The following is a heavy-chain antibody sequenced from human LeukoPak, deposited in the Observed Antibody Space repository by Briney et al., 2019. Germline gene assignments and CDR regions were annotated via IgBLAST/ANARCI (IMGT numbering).Heavy chain of an antibody. Sequence: HTGGSLRLSCAASGFTLSSFAMHWVRQAPGKGLEWVAYIRYDGSNKSYADSVKGRFTISRDSSKNTLYLQMNSLRAEDTAVYYCAKDPGAHDKHFDHWGQGTLVTVSS. CDR2: IRYDGSNK. V-gene: IGHV3-30*02. J-gene: IGHJ4*02. CDR1: GFTLSSFA. CDR3: AKDPGAHDKHFDH. D-gene: IGHD3-10*01.